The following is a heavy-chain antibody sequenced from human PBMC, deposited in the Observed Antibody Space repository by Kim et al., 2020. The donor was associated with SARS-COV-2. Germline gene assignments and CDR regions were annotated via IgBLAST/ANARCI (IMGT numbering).Heavy chain of an antibody. V-gene: IGHV4-39*01. CDR1: GGSISSSSYY. D-gene: IGHD1-7*01. CDR3: ASTQTENSVGGMDV. Sequence: SETLSLTCTVSGGSISSSSYYWGWIRQPPGKGLEWIGSIYYSGSTYYNPSLKSRVTISVDTSKNQFSLKLSSVTAADTAVYYCASTQTENSVGGMDVWGQGTTVTVSS. J-gene: IGHJ6*02. CDR2: IYYSGST.